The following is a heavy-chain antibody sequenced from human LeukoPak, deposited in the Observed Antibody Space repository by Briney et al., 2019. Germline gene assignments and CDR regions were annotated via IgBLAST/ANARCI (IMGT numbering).Heavy chain of an antibody. CDR2: ISGYNGNT. J-gene: IGHJ4*02. D-gene: IGHD5-18*01. Sequence: ASVKVSCKASGYTFPSYCISWVRQAPGQGLEWMGWISGYNGNTNYAQKLQGRVTMTTDTSTSTAYMELRSLRSDDTAVYYCASAPLRGYSYGPGDPLFDYWGQGTLVTVSS. V-gene: IGHV1-18*01. CDR3: ASAPLRGYSYGPGDPLFDY. CDR1: GYTFPSYC.